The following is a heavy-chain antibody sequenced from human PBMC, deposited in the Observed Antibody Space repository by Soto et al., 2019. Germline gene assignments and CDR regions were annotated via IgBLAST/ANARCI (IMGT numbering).Heavy chain of an antibody. CDR2: MFYSGST. CDR1: GGSISSSSHY. J-gene: IGHJ5*02. D-gene: IGHD2-2*01. CDR3: ARRYCSSTSCYNWFDP. V-gene: IGHV4-39*01. Sequence: SETLSLTCTVSGGSISSSSHYWGWIRQPPGKGLEWIGTMFYSGSTYYNPSLKSRVTIPVDTSKNQFSLKLSSVTAADTAVYYCARRYCSSTSCYNWFDPWGQGTLVTVSS.